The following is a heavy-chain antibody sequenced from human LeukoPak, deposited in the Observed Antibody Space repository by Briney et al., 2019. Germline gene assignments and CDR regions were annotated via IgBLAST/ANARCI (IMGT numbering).Heavy chain of an antibody. D-gene: IGHD3-9*01. J-gene: IGHJ6*01. Sequence: GASVNVSCKASGYTFTNYGITWVRQAPRQGLEWMGWICAYNANTNYAQKFQDRVTITTDTSTSTVYMELRSLRSDAPAIYYCARTDYDILTGARMDVSGKGTTVTVSS. V-gene: IGHV1-18*04. CDR3: ARTDYDILTGARMDV. CDR2: ICAYNANT. CDR1: GYTFTNYG.